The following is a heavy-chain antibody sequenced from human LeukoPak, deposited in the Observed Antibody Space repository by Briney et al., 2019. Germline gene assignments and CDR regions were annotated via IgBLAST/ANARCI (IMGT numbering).Heavy chain of an antibody. CDR3: ARGSGSYHSLQYFDY. CDR1: GGSISSYY. D-gene: IGHD1-26*01. J-gene: IGHJ4*02. CDR2: IYYSGST. Sequence: SETLSLTCTVSGGSISSYYWSWIRQPPGKGLEWIGYIYYSGSTNYNPSLKSRVTISVDTSKNQFSLKLSSVTAADTAVYYCARGSGSYHSLQYFDYWGQGTLVTVSS. V-gene: IGHV4-59*01.